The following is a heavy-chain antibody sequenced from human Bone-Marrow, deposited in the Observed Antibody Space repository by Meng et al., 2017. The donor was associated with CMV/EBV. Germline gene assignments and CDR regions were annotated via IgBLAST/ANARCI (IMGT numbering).Heavy chain of an antibody. V-gene: IGHV3-30*02. Sequence: GESLKISCAASGFTFSSYGMHWVRQAPGKGLEWVAFIRYDGSNKYYADSVKGRFTISRDNSKNTLYLQMNSLRAEDTAVYYCAKESSGWGYNWFDPWGQGTLVTVSS. D-gene: IGHD6-19*01. CDR1: GFTFSSYG. CDR2: IRYDGSNK. J-gene: IGHJ5*02. CDR3: AKESSGWGYNWFDP.